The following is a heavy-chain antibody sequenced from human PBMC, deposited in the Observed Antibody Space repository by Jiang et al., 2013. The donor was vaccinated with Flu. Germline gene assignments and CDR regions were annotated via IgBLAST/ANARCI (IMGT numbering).Heavy chain of an antibody. CDR3: AKDRVMTTVTLYYYYGMDV. CDR1: GFTFSSYG. D-gene: IGHD4-17*01. J-gene: IGHJ6*02. V-gene: IGHV3-30*18. Sequence: VQLLESGGGVVQPGRSLRLSCAASGFTFSSYGMHWVRQAPGKGLEWVAVISYDGSNKYYADSVKGRFTISRDNSKNTLYLQMNSLRAEDTAVYYCAKDRVMTTVTLYYYYGMDVLGPRDHGHRLL. CDR2: ISYDGSNK.